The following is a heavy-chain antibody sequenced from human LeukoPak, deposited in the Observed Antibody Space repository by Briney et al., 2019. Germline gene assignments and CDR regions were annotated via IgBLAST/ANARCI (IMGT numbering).Heavy chain of an antibody. CDR1: GFTFSDYW. D-gene: IGHD2-2*01. J-gene: IGHJ4*02. CDR2: IKQDGSAK. Sequence: GGSLRLSCTASGFTFSDYWITWVRQAPGKGLEWVANIKQDGSAKYYVDSVKGRFTISRDNAKNSLYLQMDSLRVEDTATYYCARWRGSTSERSDYWGQGTLVTVSS. V-gene: IGHV3-7*01. CDR3: ARWRGSTSERSDY.